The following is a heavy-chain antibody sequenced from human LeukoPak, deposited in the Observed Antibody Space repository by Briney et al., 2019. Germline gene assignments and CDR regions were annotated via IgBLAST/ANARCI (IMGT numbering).Heavy chain of an antibody. CDR3: ARDLHYDYDAFDI. J-gene: IGHJ3*02. D-gene: IGHD3-3*01. V-gene: IGHV3-21*01. CDR1: GFTFSSYS. Sequence: PGGSLRLSCAASGFTFSSYSMNWVRQAPGKGLEWVSSISSSSSYIYYADSVKGRFTISRDNAKNSLYLQMNSLRAEDTAVYYCARDLHYDYDAFDIWGQGTMVTVSS. CDR2: ISSSSSYI.